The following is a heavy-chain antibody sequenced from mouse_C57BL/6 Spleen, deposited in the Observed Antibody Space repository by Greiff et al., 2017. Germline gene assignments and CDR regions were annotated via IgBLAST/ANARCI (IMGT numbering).Heavy chain of an antibody. CDR1: GFTFSDYG. V-gene: IGHV5-17*01. J-gene: IGHJ3*01. CDR3: ARGSRFAY. D-gene: IGHD1-1*01. Sequence: DVQLVESGGGLVKPGGSLKLSCAASGFTFSDYGMHWVRQAPGKGLEWVAYISSCSSTIYYADTVKGRFTISRDNAKNTLFLQMTRLRSEDTAMYYCARGSRFAYWGQGTLVTVSA. CDR2: ISSCSSTI.